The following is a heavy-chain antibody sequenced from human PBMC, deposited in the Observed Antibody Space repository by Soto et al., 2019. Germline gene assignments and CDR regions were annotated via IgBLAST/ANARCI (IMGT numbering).Heavy chain of an antibody. CDR2: IGTLSDT. J-gene: IGHJ5*02. D-gene: IGHD3-10*01. V-gene: IGHV3-13*01. Sequence: GWSLRLSCACSVFTFITFDIHWVRQAPGKGLEWVSGIGTLSDTFYAASVQGRFTISRQNAKSSVYLQMNSLRAGDTAFYYCARGRSFSYDSTPPPMFDPWGQGTLVTVSS. CDR3: ARGRSFSYDSTPPPMFDP. CDR1: VFTFITFD.